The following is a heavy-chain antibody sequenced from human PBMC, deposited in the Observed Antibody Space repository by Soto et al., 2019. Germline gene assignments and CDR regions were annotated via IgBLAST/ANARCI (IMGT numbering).Heavy chain of an antibody. Sequence: EVQMVESGGGLVKPGGSLRLSGAASGFSFSDAWMNWVRQAPGKGLEWVGRIKSKARGGAIDYAAPVKGRFIILRDDSKDTLYLQLNRLKTEDTAVYYCTTDGSFGGVVVAFHLWGQGTMLTVSS. CDR1: GFSFSDAW. V-gene: IGHV3-15*07. J-gene: IGHJ3*01. D-gene: IGHD3-10*01. CDR3: TTDGSFGGVVVAFHL. CDR2: IKSKARGGAI.